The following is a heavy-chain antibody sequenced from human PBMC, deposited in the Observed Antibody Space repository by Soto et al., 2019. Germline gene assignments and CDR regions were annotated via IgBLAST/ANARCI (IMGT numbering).Heavy chain of an antibody. D-gene: IGHD2-2*03. Sequence: QVQLVQSGSEVREPGASVKVSCKTSGYIFTKHGISWVRQAPGQGLEWLGWISAHNGYTNYAENFQGRLTLTTNTSASTAYMELRRLRSDDTAIYYCARVYGYGYGHFDFWGQGTLVTASS. CDR1: GYIFTKHG. CDR2: ISAHNGYT. CDR3: ARVYGYGYGHFDF. V-gene: IGHV1-18*01. J-gene: IGHJ4*02.